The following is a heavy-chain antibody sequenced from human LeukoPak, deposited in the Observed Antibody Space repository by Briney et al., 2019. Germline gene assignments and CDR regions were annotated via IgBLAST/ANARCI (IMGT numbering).Heavy chain of an antibody. CDR2: ISYDGSNK. J-gene: IGHJ4*02. CDR3: ARDPRRSSQTGYFDY. V-gene: IGHV3-30*04. D-gene: IGHD6-13*01. CDR1: GFNFSNYA. Sequence: GGSLRLSCAASGFNFSNYAMHWVRQAPGKGLAWVAVISYDGSNKYYADSVKGRFTISRDNSKNTVYLQMNSLRAEDTAVYYCARDPRRSSQTGYFDYWGQGTLVTVSS.